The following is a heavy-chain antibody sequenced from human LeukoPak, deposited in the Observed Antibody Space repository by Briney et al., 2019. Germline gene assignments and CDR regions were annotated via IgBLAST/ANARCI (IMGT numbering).Heavy chain of an antibody. CDR2: IYYSGST. CDR3: ASGTYTHYYFDY. V-gene: IGHV4-39*07. J-gene: IGHJ4*02. Sequence: SETLSLACSVSGDSISTSSYYWGWIRQPPGKGLEWIGTIYYSGSTYYNPSLKSRVTIAVDTSKNQFSLKLSSVTAADTAVYYCASGTYTHYYFDYWGQGTLVTVSS. D-gene: IGHD1-26*01. CDR1: GDSISTSSYY.